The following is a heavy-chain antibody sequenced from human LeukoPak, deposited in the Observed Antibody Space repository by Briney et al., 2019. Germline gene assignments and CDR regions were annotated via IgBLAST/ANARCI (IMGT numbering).Heavy chain of an antibody. J-gene: IGHJ4*02. CDR2: IYSGGST. V-gene: IGHV3-66*04. CDR3: ARQLRGYYYDY. CDR1: GFTFNTYS. Sequence: SGGSLRLSCVASGFTFNTYSMNWVREAPGKGLEWVSVIYSGGSTNYADSVKGRFTISRDNSRNALYLEMTSLRAEDTAVYYCARQLRGYYYDYWGQGTLVTVSS. D-gene: IGHD3-22*01.